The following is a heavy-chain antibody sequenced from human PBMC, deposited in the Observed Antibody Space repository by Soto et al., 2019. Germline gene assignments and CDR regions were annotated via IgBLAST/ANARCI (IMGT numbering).Heavy chain of an antibody. Sequence: GGSLRLSCAASGFTFISYAMSWVRQAPGQGLEWVSAISGSGGSTYYADSVKGRFTISRDNSKNTLYLQMNSLRAEDSAVYYCAISRSFFARVVSAPSRRYFFDYWGEGTLVIVTS. CDR2: ISGSGGST. J-gene: IGHJ4*02. V-gene: IGHV3-23*01. D-gene: IGHD2-21*01. CDR3: AISRSFFARVVSAPSRRYFFDY. CDR1: GFTFISYA.